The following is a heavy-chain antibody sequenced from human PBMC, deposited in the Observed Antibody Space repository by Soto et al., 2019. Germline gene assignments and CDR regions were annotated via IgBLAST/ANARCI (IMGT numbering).Heavy chain of an antibody. J-gene: IGHJ3*01. D-gene: IGHD6-19*01. CDR3: ARSYSSGWVGAFDV. V-gene: IGHV3-30-3*01. CDR2: ILFDGSKK. Sequence: QVQLVESGGGVVQPGRSLRLSCAASGFTFSTYAMHWVRQTPGKGLEWVAVILFDGSKKYYAESVKGRFTISRDNSMNALYLQMNTLRAEDTAIYYWARSYSSGWVGAFDVWGQGTMVTVSS. CDR1: GFTFSTYA.